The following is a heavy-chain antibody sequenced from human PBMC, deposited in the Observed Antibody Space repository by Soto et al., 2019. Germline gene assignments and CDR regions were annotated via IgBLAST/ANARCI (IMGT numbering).Heavy chain of an antibody. J-gene: IGHJ4*02. CDR3: ARARNRYFDY. CDR2: VFRSGSV. D-gene: IGHD1-1*01. CDR1: GGSMTTGSYC. V-gene: IGHV4-61*01. Sequence: LSLTCNVSGGSMTTGSYCWSWIRQPPGKGLEWIGYVFRSGSVNYSPSFKSRVTISIDTSKNQFSLMLKSVTAADTAVYFCARARNRYFDYWGQGALVTVSS.